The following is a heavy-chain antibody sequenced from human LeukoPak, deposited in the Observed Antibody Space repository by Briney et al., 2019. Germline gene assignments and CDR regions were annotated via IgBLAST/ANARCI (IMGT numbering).Heavy chain of an antibody. J-gene: IGHJ4*02. Sequence: ASVKVSCKVSGYTLTELSMHWVRQAPGKGLEWMGGFDPEDGETIYAQKFQGRVTMTEDTSTDTAYMELSSLRSEDTAVYYCATGTRYCSGGSCPPPFDYWGQGTLVTVSS. CDR1: GYTLTELS. V-gene: IGHV1-24*01. CDR3: ATGTRYCSGGSCPPPFDY. D-gene: IGHD2-15*01. CDR2: FDPEDGET.